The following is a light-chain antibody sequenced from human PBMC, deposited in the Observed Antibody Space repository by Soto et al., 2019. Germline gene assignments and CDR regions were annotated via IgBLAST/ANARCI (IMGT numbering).Light chain of an antibody. V-gene: IGLV2-14*01. CDR1: SSDVGGYNY. CDR2: EVS. J-gene: IGLJ1*01. CDR3: TSYASSSTPYV. Sequence: QSALTQPASVSGSPGQSITISCTGTSSDVGGYNYVSWYQQHPGIAPKLMIYEVSTRPSGVSNRFSGSKSGNTASLTISGLQAEDEADYYCTSYASSSTPYVFGTGTKVTVL.